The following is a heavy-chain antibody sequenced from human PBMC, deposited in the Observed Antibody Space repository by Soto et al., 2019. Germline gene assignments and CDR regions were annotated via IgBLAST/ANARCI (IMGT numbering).Heavy chain of an antibody. CDR1: GYTFTSYA. Sequence: QVQLVQSGAEVKKPGASVKVSCKASGYTFTSYAMHWVRQAPGQRLEWMGWINAGNGNTKYSQKFQGRVTITRDTSASTAYMEMSSLRSEDTAVYYCARENAGAGGSKIYYYYYYMDVWGKGTTVTVSS. J-gene: IGHJ6*03. D-gene: IGHD1-26*01. CDR2: INAGNGNT. CDR3: ARENAGAGGSKIYYYYYYMDV. V-gene: IGHV1-3*01.